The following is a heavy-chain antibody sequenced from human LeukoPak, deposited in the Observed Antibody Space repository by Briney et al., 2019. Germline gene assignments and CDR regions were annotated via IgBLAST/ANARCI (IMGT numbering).Heavy chain of an antibody. J-gene: IGHJ4*02. CDR1: GFTFSNAW. Sequence: PGGSLRLSCAASGFTFSNAWMTWVRQAPGKGLEWVGHIKDRGDGGTTDYAAPVKGRFTISRDDSMNTVDLQMNSLKTEDAAVYYCAKVGDGLSIAAAGTARPLYYFDYWGQGTLVTVSS. CDR2: IKDRGDGGTT. D-gene: IGHD6-13*01. CDR3: AKVGDGLSIAAAGTARPLYYFDY. V-gene: IGHV3-15*05.